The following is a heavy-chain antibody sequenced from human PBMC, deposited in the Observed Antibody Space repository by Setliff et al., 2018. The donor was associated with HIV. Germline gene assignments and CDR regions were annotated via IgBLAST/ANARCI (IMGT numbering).Heavy chain of an antibody. CDR3: ARHGVVTPVHYYYYYMDV. J-gene: IGHJ6*03. D-gene: IGHD2-21*02. V-gene: IGHV1-69*13. CDR2: IIPIFGTA. CDR1: GGTFSSYA. Sequence: SVKVSCKASGGTFSSYAISWVRQAPGQGLEWMGGIIPIFGTANYAQKFQGRVTSTADESTSTAYMELSSLRSEDTAVYYCARHGVVTPVHYYYYYMDVWGKGTTVTVSS.